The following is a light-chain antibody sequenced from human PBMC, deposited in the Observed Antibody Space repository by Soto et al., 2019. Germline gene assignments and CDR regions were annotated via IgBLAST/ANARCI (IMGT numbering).Light chain of an antibody. CDR2: DAS. V-gene: IGKV1-39*01. CDR3: QQTYSTPPWT. CDR1: QGIGTY. Sequence: DIHLTQSPSSLSASVGDRVTISCRATQGIGTYLTWYQQKPGRAPNLQIYDASTLQTGAPSRFSGRASATDFTLTISSLQPEDVGTYFCQQTYSTPPWTFGQGTRVEI. J-gene: IGKJ1*01.